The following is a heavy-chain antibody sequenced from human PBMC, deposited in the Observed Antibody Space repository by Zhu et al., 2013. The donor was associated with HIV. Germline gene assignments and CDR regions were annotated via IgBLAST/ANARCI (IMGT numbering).Heavy chain of an antibody. Sequence: QVQLQESGPGLVQPSGTLSLNCAVSGGSISSNNWWSWLRQSPGKGLEWIGEVYHSGSTNYNPSLKSRVTMSVDKSKTQFSLNLTSVTAADTAVYFCARGGAGHNRWSHFDSWGQGTLVTVSS. CDR2: VYHSGST. J-gene: IGHJ4*02. CDR1: GGSISSNNW. V-gene: IGHV4-4*02. CDR3: ARGGAGHNRWSHFDS. D-gene: IGHD1-26*01.